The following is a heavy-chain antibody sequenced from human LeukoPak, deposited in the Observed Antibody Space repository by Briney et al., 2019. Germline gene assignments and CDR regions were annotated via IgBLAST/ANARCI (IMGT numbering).Heavy chain of an antibody. D-gene: IGHD5-24*01. J-gene: IGHJ6*03. V-gene: IGHV4-4*09. CDR1: GDSISSYS. CDR2: IYISGNT. CDR3: ARRRGDMTTIPDYHYYYMDV. Sequence: SETLSLTCTVSGDSISSYSWRWIRQPPGKGLEWIAYIYISGNTDSHPSLKSRVTISVDSSRNQFSLRLSSVTAADTAVYYCARRRGDMTTIPDYHYYYMDVWGKGTTVSVSS.